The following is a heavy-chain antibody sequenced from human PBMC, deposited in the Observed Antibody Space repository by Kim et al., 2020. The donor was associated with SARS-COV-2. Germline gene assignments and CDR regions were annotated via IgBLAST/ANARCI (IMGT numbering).Heavy chain of an antibody. V-gene: IGHV1-46*01. CDR3: AGEATFDTWFDP. Sequence: ASVKVSCKASGDTSTRYYIHWVRQAPGRGLGWMGRINPNDHSATYAQKFKGRVTVTRDASTRTVYLELSSLTFEDTAVYFCAGEATFDTWFDPWGQGTLVTVSS. CDR1: GDTSTRYY. J-gene: IGHJ5*02. CDR2: INPNDHSA. D-gene: IGHD1-26*01.